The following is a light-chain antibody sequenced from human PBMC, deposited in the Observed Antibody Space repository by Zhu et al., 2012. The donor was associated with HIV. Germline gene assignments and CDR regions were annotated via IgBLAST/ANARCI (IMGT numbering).Light chain of an antibody. Sequence: AIRMTQSPSSLPASTGDKVTITCRASQAISNYLAWYQQKPGKAPKVLVYTATTLESGVPSRFSASGSGTDFTLTISCLQSEDFAIYYCQQLFYVTRTSFGQGTKLEIK. V-gene: IGKV1-8*01. CDR3: QQLFYVTRTS. CDR2: TAT. J-gene: IGKJ2*01. CDR1: QAISNY.